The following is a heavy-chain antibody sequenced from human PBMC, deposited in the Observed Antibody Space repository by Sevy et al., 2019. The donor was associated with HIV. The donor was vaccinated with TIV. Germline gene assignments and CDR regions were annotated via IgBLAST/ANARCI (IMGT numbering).Heavy chain of an antibody. CDR3: AKDWAATNYYYMDV. V-gene: IGHV3-9*01. CDR1: GFTFDDYA. Sequence: GGSLRLSCAASGFTFDDYAMHWVRQAPGKGLEWVSGISWNSGSIGYADSVEGRFTISRDNAKNSLYLQMNSLRAEDTALYYCAKDWAATNYYYMDVWGKGTTVTVSS. CDR2: ISWNSGSI. J-gene: IGHJ6*03. D-gene: IGHD1-7*01.